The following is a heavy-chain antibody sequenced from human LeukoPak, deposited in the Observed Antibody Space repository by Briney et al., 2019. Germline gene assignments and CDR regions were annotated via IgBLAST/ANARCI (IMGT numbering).Heavy chain of an antibody. CDR3: ARDREPYGMDV. Sequence: SETLSLTCTVSGASVSSGSYYWSWIRQPPGKGLEWIGYIYYSGSTNYNPSLKSRVTISVDTSKNQFSLKLSSVTAADTAVYYCARDREPYGMDVWGQGTTVTVSS. CDR2: IYYSGST. J-gene: IGHJ6*02. D-gene: IGHD1-26*01. CDR1: GASVSSGSYY. V-gene: IGHV4-61*01.